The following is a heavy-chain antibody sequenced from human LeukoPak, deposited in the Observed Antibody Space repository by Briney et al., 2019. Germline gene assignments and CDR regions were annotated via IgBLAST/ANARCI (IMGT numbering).Heavy chain of an antibody. CDR2: ISYDGSNK. CDR1: GFTFSSYG. J-gene: IGHJ3*02. CDR3: AKARLGAWNYGAFDI. V-gene: IGHV3-30*18. D-gene: IGHD1-7*01. Sequence: GGSLRLSCAASGFTFSSYGMHWVRQAPGKRREWMAVISYDGSNKYYADSLKGRFTISRDNSKNTLYLQMNSLRTEDTAVYYCAKARLGAWNYGAFDIWGQGTMVTVSS.